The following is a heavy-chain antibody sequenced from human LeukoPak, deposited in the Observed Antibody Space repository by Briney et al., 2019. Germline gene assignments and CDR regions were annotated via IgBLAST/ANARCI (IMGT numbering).Heavy chain of an antibody. J-gene: IGHJ3*02. V-gene: IGHV4-39*01. Sequence: SETLSLTCTVSGGSISSSSYYWGWIRQPPGKGLEWIGSIYYSGSTYYNPSLKSRVTISVDTSKNQISLKLSSVTAADTAVYYCARHSTKSTNDAFDIWGQGTMVTVSS. CDR3: ARHSTKSTNDAFDI. CDR2: IYYSGST. CDR1: GGSISSSSYY.